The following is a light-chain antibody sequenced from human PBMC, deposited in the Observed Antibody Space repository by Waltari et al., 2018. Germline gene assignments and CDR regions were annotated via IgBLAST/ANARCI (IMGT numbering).Light chain of an antibody. Sequence: DIVMTQSPDSLAVSLGVRATITCKSSQTVLYSSHNKNYLAWYQQKPGQPPKLVIYWASTRESGVPDRFSASGSGTDFNFTISSLQAEDVAVYYCQQYYTSPYTFAQGTKLEI. CDR3: QQYYTSPYT. CDR1: QTVLYSSHNKNY. V-gene: IGKV4-1*01. J-gene: IGKJ2*01. CDR2: WAS.